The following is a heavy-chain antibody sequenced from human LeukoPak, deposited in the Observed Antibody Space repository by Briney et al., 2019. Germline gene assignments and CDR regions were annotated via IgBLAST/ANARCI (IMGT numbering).Heavy chain of an antibody. J-gene: IGHJ4*02. V-gene: IGHV3-23*01. CDR2: ISGSGGST. D-gene: IGHD3-10*01. CDR3: AKGVGELSPRHFDY. CDR1: GFTSSSYG. Sequence: GGTLRLSCAASGFTSSSYGMSWVRQAPGKGLEWVSAISGSGGSTYYADSVKGRFTISRDNSKNTLYLQMNSLRAEDTAVYYCAKGVGELSPRHFDYWGQGTLVTVSS.